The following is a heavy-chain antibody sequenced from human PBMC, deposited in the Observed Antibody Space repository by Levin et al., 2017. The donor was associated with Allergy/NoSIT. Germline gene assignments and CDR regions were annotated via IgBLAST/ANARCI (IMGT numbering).Heavy chain of an antibody. V-gene: IGHV4-34*01. Sequence: SQTLLLTCAVYGGSFSDYYWSWIRQPPGKGLELIGEINHSGSTNYNPSPKSRVTISVDTSKNQFSLKLSSVTAADTAVYYCARYSSSWYLSAFDIWGQGTMVTVSS. D-gene: IGHD6-13*01. J-gene: IGHJ3*02. CDR2: INHSGST. CDR1: GGSFSDYY. CDR3: ARYSSSWYLSAFDI.